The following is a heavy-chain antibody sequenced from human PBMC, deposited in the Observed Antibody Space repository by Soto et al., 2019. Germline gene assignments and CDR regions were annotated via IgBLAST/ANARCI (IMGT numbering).Heavy chain of an antibody. J-gene: IGHJ4*02. V-gene: IGHV1-46*03. CDR1: GYTFTSYC. D-gene: IGHD5-12*01. CDR3: ARRGYGTKTLDY. CDR2: INPSGGST. Sequence: ASVKVSCKASGYTFTSYCMHWVRQAPGQRLEWMGIINPSGGSTSYAQKLQGRVTMTRDTSASTVYMELSSLRSEDTAVYYCARRGYGTKTLDYWGQGTLVTVSS.